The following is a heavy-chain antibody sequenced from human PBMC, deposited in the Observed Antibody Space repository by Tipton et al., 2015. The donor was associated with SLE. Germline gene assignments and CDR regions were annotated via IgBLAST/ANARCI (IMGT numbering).Heavy chain of an antibody. D-gene: IGHD3-10*01. V-gene: IGHV4-34*01. CDR2: INHRGST. Sequence: LRLSCTVSGGSISSRNWSWIRQSPGKGLEWIGEINHRGSTNYKPSLKARVTLSADTSKNQVSLRLTSVTAADTAVYYCARVGYLGSGKTWDMDVWGKGITVTVSS. CDR3: ARVGYLGSGKTWDMDV. J-gene: IGHJ6*03. CDR1: GGSISSRN.